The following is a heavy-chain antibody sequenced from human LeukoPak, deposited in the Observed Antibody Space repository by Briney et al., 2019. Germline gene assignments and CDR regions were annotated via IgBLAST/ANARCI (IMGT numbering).Heavy chain of an antibody. D-gene: IGHD3-22*01. Sequence: GGSLRLSCVASGFTFSSYEMNWVRQAPGKGLEWVSYISSSGSTIYYADSVKGRFTISRDNAKNSLYLQMNSLRAEDTAVYYCARGDTMIVVGVVAVDYWGQGTLVTVSS. CDR3: ARGDTMIVVGVVAVDY. J-gene: IGHJ4*02. V-gene: IGHV3-48*03. CDR2: ISSSGSTI. CDR1: GFTFSSYE.